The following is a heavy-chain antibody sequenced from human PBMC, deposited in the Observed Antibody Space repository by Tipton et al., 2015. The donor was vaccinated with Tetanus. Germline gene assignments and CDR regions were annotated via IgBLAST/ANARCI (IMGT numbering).Heavy chain of an antibody. J-gene: IGHJ3*02. CDR3: ARVVVGEDAFDI. CDR1: GGSISSYY. Sequence: TLSLTCTDSGGSISSYYWSWIRQPPGKGLEWIGYIYYSGGTNYNPSLKSRVTISVDTLKNQFSLKLSSVTAADTAVYYCARVVVGEDAFDIWGQGTMVTVSS. CDR2: IYYSGGT. V-gene: IGHV4-59*01. D-gene: IGHD2-21*01.